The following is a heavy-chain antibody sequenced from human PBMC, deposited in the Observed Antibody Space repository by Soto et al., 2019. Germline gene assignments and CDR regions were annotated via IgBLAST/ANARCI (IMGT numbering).Heavy chain of an antibody. CDR1: GITLSNVW. CDR3: ATPRPGSHVYAY. CDR2: IKSKADGSTT. J-gene: IGHJ4*02. Sequence: PGGSLRLSCAASGITLSNVWMTWVRQAPGKGLDWVGRIKSKADGSTTEYGSHVKDRFIISRDGSENTLDLQMHSLKTEDTGVYYCATPRPGSHVYAYWGQGTRVNVTA. D-gene: IGHD3-16*01. V-gene: IGHV3-15*01.